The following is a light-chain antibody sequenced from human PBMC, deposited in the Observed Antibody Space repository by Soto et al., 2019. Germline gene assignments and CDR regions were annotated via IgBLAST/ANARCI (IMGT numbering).Light chain of an antibody. Sequence: QSVLTQPASVSGSPGQSITISCTGTSSDVGSYNLVSWYQQHPGKAPKLMIYEGSKRPSGVSNRFSGSKSGNTASLTISGLQAEDEAGYYCCSYAGSSIPYVFGTGTKATV. CDR3: CSYAGSSIPYV. CDR1: SSDVGSYNL. V-gene: IGLV2-23*01. J-gene: IGLJ1*01. CDR2: EGS.